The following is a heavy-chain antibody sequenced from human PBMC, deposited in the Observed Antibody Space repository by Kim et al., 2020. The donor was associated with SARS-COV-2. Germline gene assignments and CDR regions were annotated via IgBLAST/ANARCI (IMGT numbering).Heavy chain of an antibody. CDR2: ISYDGSNK. CDR1: GFTFSSYA. D-gene: IGHD3-9*01. Sequence: GGSLRLSCAASGFTFSSYAMHWVRQAPGKGLEWVAVISYDGSNKYYADSVKGRFTISRDNSKNTLYLQMNSLRAEDTAVYYCARDRRYFDWLFSVSYYY. J-gene: IGHJ6*01. CDR3: ARDRRYFDWLFSVSYYY. V-gene: IGHV3-30*04.